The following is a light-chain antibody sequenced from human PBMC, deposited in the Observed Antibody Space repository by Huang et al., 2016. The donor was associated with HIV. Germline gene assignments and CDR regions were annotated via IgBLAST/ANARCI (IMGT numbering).Light chain of an antibody. CDR2: EVA. Sequence: EIVLTQTPLSLSVTPGQPASISCQSSQSLLHSDGKTCLYWYLQKPGQSPQLLIYEVARRFSGVPDRVSGSGSGTDFTLTISRVEAEDAGVYYCMEGTHLVGLSFGPGTKVDIK. CDR1: QSLLHSDGKTC. J-gene: IGKJ3*01. V-gene: IGKV2-29*02. CDR3: MEGTHLVGLS.